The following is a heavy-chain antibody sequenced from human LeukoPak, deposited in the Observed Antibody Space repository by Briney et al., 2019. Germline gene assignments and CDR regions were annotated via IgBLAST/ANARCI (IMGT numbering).Heavy chain of an antibody. CDR3: ARADRRQEVDY. J-gene: IGHJ4*02. CDR1: GFTFSDYY. D-gene: IGHD1-14*01. CDR2: ISSSGSTI. Sequence: GGSLRLSCAASGFTFSDYYMSWIRQAPGKGLEWVSHISSSGSTIYYADSVKGRFTISRDNAKNSLYLQMNSLRAEDTAVYYCARADRRQEVDYWGQGTLVTVSS. V-gene: IGHV3-11*04.